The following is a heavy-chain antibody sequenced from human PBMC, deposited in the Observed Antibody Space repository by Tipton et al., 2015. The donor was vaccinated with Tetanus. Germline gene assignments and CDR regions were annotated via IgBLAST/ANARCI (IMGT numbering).Heavy chain of an antibody. Sequence: QVQLVQSGAEVKEPGASVKVSCKASGYTFTTYYMNWVRQAPGQGLEWMGIISPESGGTNYAQKFQGRVTMTVDTSTSTVYMDLSMLTSEDTAGYYCARPIKQWLVPVDSWGQVSLVIVSS. D-gene: IGHD6-19*01. CDR1: GYTFTTYY. V-gene: IGHV1-46*01. CDR2: ISPESGGT. J-gene: IGHJ4*02. CDR3: ARPIKQWLVPVDS.